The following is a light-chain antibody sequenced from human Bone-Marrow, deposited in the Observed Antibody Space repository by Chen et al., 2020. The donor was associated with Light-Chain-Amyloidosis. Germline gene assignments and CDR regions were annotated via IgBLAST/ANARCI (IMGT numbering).Light chain of an antibody. V-gene: IGLV3-25*03. Sequence: SCQVTRPPSRSVCPGRTARITCAGDELPTTYAYLYQQKPGQAPVLVIHRDTERPSGISERFSGASSGTTATLTISGVQAEDEADYHCQSADSSGTDEVIFGGGTKLTVL. J-gene: IGLJ2*01. CDR3: QSADSSGTDEVI. CDR1: ELPTTY. CDR2: RDT.